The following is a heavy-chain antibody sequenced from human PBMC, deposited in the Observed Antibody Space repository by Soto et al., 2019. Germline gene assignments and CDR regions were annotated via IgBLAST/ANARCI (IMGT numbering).Heavy chain of an antibody. CDR2: ISYDGSNK. CDR1: GFTFSSYG. Sequence: QVQLVESGGGVVQPGRSLRLSCAASGFTFSSYGMHWVRQAPGKGLEWVAVISYDGSNKYYADSVKGRFTISRDNSKNTLYLQMNSLRAEDTAVYYCAKDKGSYSTGLNFDYWGQGTLVTVSS. J-gene: IGHJ4*02. V-gene: IGHV3-30*18. D-gene: IGHD6-25*01. CDR3: AKDKGSYSTGLNFDY.